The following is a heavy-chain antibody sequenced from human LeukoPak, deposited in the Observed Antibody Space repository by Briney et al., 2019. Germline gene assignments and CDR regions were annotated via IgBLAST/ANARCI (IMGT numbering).Heavy chain of an antibody. D-gene: IGHD5-18*01. CDR3: ARGGYSYGYGFDY. CDR2: INHSGST. CDR1: GFTFSEYH. J-gene: IGHJ4*02. Sequence: GSLRLSCAASGFTFSEYHMSWIRQPPGKGLEWIGEINHSGSTNYNPSLKSRVTISVDTSKNQFSLKLSSVTAADTAVYYCARGGYSYGYGFDYWGQGTLVTVSS. V-gene: IGHV4-34*01.